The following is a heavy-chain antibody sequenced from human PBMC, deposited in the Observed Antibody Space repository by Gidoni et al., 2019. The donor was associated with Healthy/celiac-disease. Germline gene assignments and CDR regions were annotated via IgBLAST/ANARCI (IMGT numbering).Heavy chain of an antibody. J-gene: IGHJ6*02. V-gene: IGHV3-23*01. D-gene: IGHD3-3*01. CDR1: GFTFSSYA. CDR2: ISGSGGST. CDR3: AKDPTYYDFWSGYWPAPKDMDV. Sequence: EVQLLESGGGLVQPGGSLRLSCAASGFTFSSYAMSWVRQAPGKGLEWVSAISGSGGSTYYADSVKGRFTISRDNSKNTLYLQMNSLRAEDTAVYYCAKDPTYYDFWSGYWPAPKDMDVWGQGTTVTVSS.